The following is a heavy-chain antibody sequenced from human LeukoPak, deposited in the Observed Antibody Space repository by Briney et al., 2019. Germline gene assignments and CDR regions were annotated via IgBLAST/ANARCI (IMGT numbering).Heavy chain of an antibody. CDR2: ISSSSSYI. J-gene: IGHJ5*02. D-gene: IGHD5-12*01. CDR1: GFTFSSYS. V-gene: IGHV3-21*01. CDR3: AREEIIVATTVNWFDP. Sequence: PGGSLRLSCAASGFTFSSYSMNWVRQAPGKGLEWVSSISSSSSYIYYADSVKGRFTISRDNAKNSLYLQMNSLRAEDTAVYYCAREEIIVATTVNWFDPWGQGTLVTVSS.